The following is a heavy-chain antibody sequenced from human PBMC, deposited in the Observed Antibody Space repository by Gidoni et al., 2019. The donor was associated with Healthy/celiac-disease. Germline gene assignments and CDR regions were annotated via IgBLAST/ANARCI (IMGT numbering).Heavy chain of an antibody. CDR3: SRDCSLSIMITFGGVILGGMDV. D-gene: IGHD3-16*02. CDR2: ISSSSSYI. V-gene: IGHV3-21*01. Sequence: EVQLVESGGGLVKPGGSLRLSCAASGFTFSSYSMNWVRQAPGKGLEWVSSISSSSSYIYYADSVKGRFTISRDNAKNSLYLQMNSLRAEDTAVYYCSRDCSLSIMITFGGVILGGMDVWGQGTTVTVSS. J-gene: IGHJ6*02. CDR1: GFTFSSYS.